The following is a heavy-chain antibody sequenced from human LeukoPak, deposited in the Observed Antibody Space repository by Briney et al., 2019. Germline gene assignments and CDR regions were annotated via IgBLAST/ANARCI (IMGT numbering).Heavy chain of an antibody. D-gene: IGHD2-15*01. CDR3: ARAGCSAGTCFSSEHNWFDP. J-gene: IGHJ5*02. CDR2: INPSSGGT. V-gene: IGHV1-2*02. Sequence: ASVKVSCKASGYTFIGYYMHWVRQAPGQGLEWMGWINPSSGGTNFAQNFQGGVTMTRDTSINTAYMELSRLRSDDTAVYYCARAGCSAGTCFSSEHNWFDPWGQGTLVTVSS. CDR1: GYTFIGYY.